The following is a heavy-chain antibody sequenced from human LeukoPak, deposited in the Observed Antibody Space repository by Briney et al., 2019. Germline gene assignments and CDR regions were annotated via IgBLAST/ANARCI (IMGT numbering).Heavy chain of an antibody. CDR2: ISSSGSTI. CDR3: ARDLIDTMVRGVLRSFYYYYYMDV. V-gene: IGHV3-11*04. Sequence: GGSLRLSCAASGFTFSDYYMSWIRQAPGKGLEWVSYISSSGSTIYYADSVKGRFTISRDNAKNSLYLQMNSLRAEDTAVYYCARDLIDTMVRGVLRSFYYYYYMDVWGKGTTVTVSS. CDR1: GFTFSDYY. D-gene: IGHD3-10*01. J-gene: IGHJ6*03.